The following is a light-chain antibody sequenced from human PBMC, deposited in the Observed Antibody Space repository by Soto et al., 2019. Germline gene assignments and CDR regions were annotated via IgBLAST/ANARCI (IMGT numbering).Light chain of an antibody. CDR3: QQYGSSPQT. Sequence: IVLTPSTANLSLSPGERATLSCSASQSVSSSYLAWYQQKPGQAPRLLIYGASSRATGIPDRFSGSGSGTDFTLTISRLEPEDFAVCYCQQYGSSPQTFGQGTKVDIK. V-gene: IGKV3-20*01. J-gene: IGKJ1*01. CDR1: QSVSSSY. CDR2: GAS.